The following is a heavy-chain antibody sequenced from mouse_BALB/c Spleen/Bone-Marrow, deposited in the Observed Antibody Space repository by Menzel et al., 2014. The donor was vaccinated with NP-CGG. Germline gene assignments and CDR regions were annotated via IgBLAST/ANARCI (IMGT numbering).Heavy chain of an antibody. CDR1: GFTFSDYY. V-gene: IGHV5-4*02. Sequence: EVKLMESGGGLVKPGGSLKLSCAASGFTFSDYYMYWVRQTPEKRLEWVATISDGGSYTYYPDSVKGRFTISRDNAKNNLYLQMSSLKSEDTAMYYCARALYGCSYGFAYWGQGTLVTVSA. CDR2: ISDGGSYT. CDR3: ARALYGCSYGFAY. D-gene: IGHD1-1*01. J-gene: IGHJ3*01.